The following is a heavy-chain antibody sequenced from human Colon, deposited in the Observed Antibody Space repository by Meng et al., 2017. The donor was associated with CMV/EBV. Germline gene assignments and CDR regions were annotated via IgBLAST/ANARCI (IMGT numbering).Heavy chain of an antibody. J-gene: IGHJ4*02. CDR1: GGSITNRNL. CDR3: ASPKDYDGRGYYYFES. D-gene: IGHD3-22*01. V-gene: IGHV4-4*02. Sequence: VRRQQSGPSAVAPSGPLSLTSTVSGGSITNRNLWSWVRLPPGKGLEWIGEVYLGGTIHHHPSLQSRVTISLDKAKDHLSLKLASVTAADTAVYYCASPKDYDGRGYYYFESWGQGTLVTVSS. CDR2: VYLGGTI.